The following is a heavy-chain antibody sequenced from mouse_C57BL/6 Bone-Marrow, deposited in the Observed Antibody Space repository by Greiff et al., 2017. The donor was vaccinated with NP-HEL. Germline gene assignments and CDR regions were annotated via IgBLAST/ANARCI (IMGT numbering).Heavy chain of an antibody. CDR1: GFTFSDYG. CDR3: ARHNYYYDYDPLYAMDY. V-gene: IGHV5-15*01. Sequence: EVKLVESGGGLVQPGGSLKLSCAASGFTFSDYGMAWVRQAPRKGPEWVAFISNLAYSIYYADTVTGRFTISRENAKNTLYLEMSSLRSEDTAMYYCARHNYYYDYDPLYAMDYWGQGTSVTVSS. D-gene: IGHD2-4*01. J-gene: IGHJ4*01. CDR2: ISNLAYSI.